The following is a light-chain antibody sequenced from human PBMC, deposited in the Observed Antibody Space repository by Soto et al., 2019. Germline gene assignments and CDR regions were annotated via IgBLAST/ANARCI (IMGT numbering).Light chain of an antibody. CDR2: EVT. Sequence: QSVLTQPASVSGSPGQSITISCTGTSSDLGTFDFVSWYQHHPGKAPKLVIFEVTSRPSGVSSRFSGSKSGNTASLTISGLQPEDEATYYCLSYSTSNPPVGFGGGTQLTVL. CDR3: LSYSTSNPPVG. CDR1: SSDLGTFDF. V-gene: IGLV2-14*01. J-gene: IGLJ2*01.